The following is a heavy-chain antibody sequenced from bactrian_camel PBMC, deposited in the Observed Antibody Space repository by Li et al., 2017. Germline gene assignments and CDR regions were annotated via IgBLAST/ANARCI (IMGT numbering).Heavy chain of an antibody. J-gene: IGHJ4*01. D-gene: IGHD4*01. Sequence: HVQLVESGGGSVQAGGSLRLSCAASGYPGRMYCMGWFRQAPGKGLEWLSLHTGPTSHVADSLKGRFTISRDNAKNTIYLQMNSLEPEDTAVYYCVRSLMSDSSFWGQGTQVTVS. CDR2: LHTGPTS. CDR3: VRSLMSDSSF. V-gene: IGHV3S9*01. CDR1: GYPGRMYC.